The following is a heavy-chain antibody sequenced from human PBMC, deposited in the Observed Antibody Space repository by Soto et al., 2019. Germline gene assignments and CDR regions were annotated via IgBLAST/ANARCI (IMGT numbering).Heavy chain of an antibody. CDR1: GFTVSSNY. Sequence: EVQLVESGGGLIQPGGSLRLSCAVSGFTVSSNYMSWVRQAPGKGLEWVSVIYSGGSTYYADSVKGRFTISRDNSKNTLDLQMNSLRAEDTAVYYCARDRVESGYPEYFQHWGQGTLVTVSS. J-gene: IGHJ1*01. D-gene: IGHD3-22*01. CDR3: ARDRVESGYPEYFQH. CDR2: IYSGGST. V-gene: IGHV3-53*01.